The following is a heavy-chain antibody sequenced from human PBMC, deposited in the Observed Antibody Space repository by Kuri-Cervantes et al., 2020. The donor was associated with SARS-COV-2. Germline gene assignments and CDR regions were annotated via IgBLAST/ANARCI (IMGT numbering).Heavy chain of an antibody. V-gene: IGHV3-66*02. J-gene: IGHJ6*02. D-gene: IGHD5-18*01. CDR2: IHSGGST. CDR3: AGVDAAMVRVVYYYGMDV. CDR1: GFTFGDYA. Sequence: GGSLRLSCTASGFTFGDYAMSWVRQAPGKGLEWVSIIHSGGSTYYADSVKGRFTISRDNSKNTLYLHMNSLRAEDTAVYYCAGVDAAMVRVVYYYGMDVWGQGTTVTVSS.